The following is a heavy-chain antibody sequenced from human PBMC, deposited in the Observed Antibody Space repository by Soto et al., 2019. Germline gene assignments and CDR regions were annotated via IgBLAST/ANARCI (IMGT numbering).Heavy chain of an antibody. Sequence: QVQLQQWGAGLLKPSETLSLTCAVYGGSFSGYYWSWIRQTTGKGLEWIGEINDSGRTNYNPSLKSRVTILVDTPKNQFSLKLSSVTAADAAGYYCARGLLLWFGELSRRGGYYYYMDVWGKGTTVTVSS. J-gene: IGHJ6*03. D-gene: IGHD3-10*01. CDR1: GGSFSGYY. CDR3: ARGLLLWFGELSRRGGYYYYMDV. CDR2: INDSGRT. V-gene: IGHV4-34*01.